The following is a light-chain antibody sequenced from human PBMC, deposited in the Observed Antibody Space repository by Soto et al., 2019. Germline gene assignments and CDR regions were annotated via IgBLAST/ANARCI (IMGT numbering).Light chain of an antibody. J-gene: IGLJ1*01. V-gene: IGLV1-40*01. CDR2: GNS. Sequence: QSVLTQPPSVSGAPGQRVTISCTGSSSNIGAGYDVHWYQQLPATAPKLLIYGNSNRPSGVPDRFSGSKSGTSASLAITGLQAEDEADYYCQSYDSSLSAYYVFGTGTKLTVL. CDR3: QSYDSSLSAYYV. CDR1: SSNIGAGYD.